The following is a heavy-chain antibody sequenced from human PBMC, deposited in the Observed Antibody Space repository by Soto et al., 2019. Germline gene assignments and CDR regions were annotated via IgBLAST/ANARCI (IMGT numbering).Heavy chain of an antibody. J-gene: IGHJ6*02. D-gene: IGHD1-26*01. Sequence: QVQLQESGPGLVKPSGTLSLTCAVSGGSISSSNWWSWVRQPPGKGLEWLGEIYHSGSTNYNPSLKSRVTISVDKSQHLFSLKLSSVTAADTAVYYCARDWVWGQLDVWGQGTTVTVSS. CDR1: GGSISSSNW. CDR3: ARDWVWGQLDV. V-gene: IGHV4-4*02. CDR2: IYHSGST.